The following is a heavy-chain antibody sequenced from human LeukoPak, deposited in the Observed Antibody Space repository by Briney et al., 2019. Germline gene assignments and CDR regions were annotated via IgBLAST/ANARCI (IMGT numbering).Heavy chain of an antibody. D-gene: IGHD2/OR15-2a*01. Sequence: PVGSLRLSCAASGFTFRNYGMRWVRLAPGKGLEWVAFIRYDGSIKYYVDSVKGRFTVSRDNSKNTLYLQMNSLRAEDTAVYYCAKDVNVRGDYLDYWGQGTLVTVSS. CDR3: AKDVNVRGDYLDY. J-gene: IGHJ4*02. CDR2: IRYDGSIK. V-gene: IGHV3-30*02. CDR1: GFTFRNYG.